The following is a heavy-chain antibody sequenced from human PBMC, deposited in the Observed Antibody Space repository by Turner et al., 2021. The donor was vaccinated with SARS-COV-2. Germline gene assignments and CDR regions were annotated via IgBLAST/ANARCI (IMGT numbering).Heavy chain of an antibody. J-gene: IGHJ6*03. CDR3: ARDQGFLLEWEISYYYYMDV. D-gene: IGHD3-3*01. V-gene: IGHV4-61*02. CDR1: GGSISSGSYS. Sequence: QVQLQESGPGLVKPSQTLSLTCTVSGGSISSGSYSWSWIRQPAGKGLEWIGRIYTSGSNNYNPSLKSRVTISVDTAKNQFSLKLSSVTAADTAVYYCARDQGFLLEWEISYYYYMDVWGKGTTVTVSS. CDR2: IYTSGSN.